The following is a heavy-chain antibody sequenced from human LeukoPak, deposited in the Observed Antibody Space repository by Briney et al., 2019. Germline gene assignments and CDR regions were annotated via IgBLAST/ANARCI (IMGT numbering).Heavy chain of an antibody. CDR2: IYSSGST. CDR1: GGSISNYY. J-gene: IGHJ4*02. CDR3: AREGGFYRPLDY. D-gene: IGHD3-3*01. Sequence: SETLSLTCTVSGGSISNYYWTWIRQSAGNGLEWIGRIYSSGSTDYNPSLKSRVSMSLDTSKNQISLELTSVTAADTAVYYCAREGGFYRPLDYSGQGTLVTVSS. V-gene: IGHV4-4*07.